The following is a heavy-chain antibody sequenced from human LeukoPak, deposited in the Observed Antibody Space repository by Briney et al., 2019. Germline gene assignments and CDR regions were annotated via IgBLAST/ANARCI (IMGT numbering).Heavy chain of an antibody. CDR1: GYTFTSYG. V-gene: IGHV1-18*01. Sequence: GASVKVSCKASGYTFTSYGISWVRQAPGQGLEWMGWISVYNGNIHYAQKLQGRVTMTTDTFTSTAYMELRCLTSDDTATYYCARDAPSVAVAGGPDYWGQGTLVSVSS. D-gene: IGHD6-19*01. J-gene: IGHJ4*02. CDR2: ISVYNGNI. CDR3: ARDAPSVAVAGGPDY.